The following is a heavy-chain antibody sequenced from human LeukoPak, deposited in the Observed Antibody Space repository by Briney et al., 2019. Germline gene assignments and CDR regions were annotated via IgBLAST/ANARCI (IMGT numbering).Heavy chain of an antibody. CDR1: GYTFTIYG. J-gene: IGHJ3*02. CDR2: ISGYNGNA. D-gene: IGHD3-22*01. V-gene: IGHV1-18*01. CDR3: ARGRTMTGAFDI. Sequence: GASVKVSCKTSGYTFTIYGLSWVRQAPGQGLEWMGWISGYNGNANYAQNLQGRVTMTTDTSTSTAYMELRSLRSDHTALYYCARGRTMTGAFDIWGQGTLVTVSS.